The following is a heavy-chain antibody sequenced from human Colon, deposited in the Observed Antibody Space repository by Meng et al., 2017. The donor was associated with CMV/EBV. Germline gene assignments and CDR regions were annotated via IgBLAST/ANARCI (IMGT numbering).Heavy chain of an antibody. Sequence: GGSLRLSCSASGFTFSTYGLYWVRQAPGKGLEWVAFVRFNGINKYSGDSVRGRFTISRDNAKNSLYLEINSLRSEDTALYYCTKGQGAFWSGYYIDWWGQGTLVTVSS. CDR3: TKGQGAFWSGYYIDW. J-gene: IGHJ4*02. D-gene: IGHD3-3*01. V-gene: IGHV3-30*02. CDR2: VRFNGINK. CDR1: GFTFSTYG.